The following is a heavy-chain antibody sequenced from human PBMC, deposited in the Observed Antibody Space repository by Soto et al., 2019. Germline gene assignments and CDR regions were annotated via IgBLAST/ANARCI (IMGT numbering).Heavy chain of an antibody. D-gene: IGHD1-20*01. Sequence: AASVKVSCKASGFTFTSSAVQCVRQARGQRLEWIGWIVVGSGNTNYAQKFQERVTITRDMSTSTAYMELSSLRSEDTAVYYCAAEYNWNLGHYWGQGTLVTVSS. J-gene: IGHJ4*02. CDR2: IVVGSGNT. CDR3: AAEYNWNLGHY. CDR1: GFTFTSSA. V-gene: IGHV1-58*01.